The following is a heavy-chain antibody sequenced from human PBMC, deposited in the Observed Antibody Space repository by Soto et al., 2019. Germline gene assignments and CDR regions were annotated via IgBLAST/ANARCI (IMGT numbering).Heavy chain of an antibody. CDR2: ISAYNGNT. D-gene: IGHD6-19*01. V-gene: IGHV1-18*01. CDR1: GYSFTSYG. CDR3: ARDYNPYSSGWYSAFDI. Sequence: ASLKVSCKASGYSFTSYGISWVRQAPGKGLEWMGWISAYNGNTNYAQKLQGRVTMTTDTSTSTAYMELRSLRSDDTAVYYCARDYNPYSSGWYSAFDIWGQGTMVTV. J-gene: IGHJ3*02.